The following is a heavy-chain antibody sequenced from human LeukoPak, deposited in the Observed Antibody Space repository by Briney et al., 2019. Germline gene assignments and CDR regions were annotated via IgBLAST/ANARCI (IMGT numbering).Heavy chain of an antibody. Sequence: SETLSLTCTVSGYSISSGYYWGWIRQPPGKGLEWIGSIYHSGSTYYNPSLKSRVTISVDTSKNQFSLKLSSVTAADTAVYYCARETHIVVVVAATHHNWFDPWGQGTLVTVSS. CDR1: GYSISSGYY. D-gene: IGHD2-15*01. CDR2: IYHSGST. J-gene: IGHJ5*02. V-gene: IGHV4-38-2*02. CDR3: ARETHIVVVVAATHHNWFDP.